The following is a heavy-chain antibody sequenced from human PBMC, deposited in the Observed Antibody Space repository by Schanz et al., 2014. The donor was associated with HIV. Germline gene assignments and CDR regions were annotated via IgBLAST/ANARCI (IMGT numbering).Heavy chain of an antibody. Sequence: QVQLVESGGCVVQPGRSLRLSCRTSGFIFSSYGMHWVRQAPGKGLEWVAFISYDVEKKHFAQPVKGRFIISRDNSKNTLYLQMNSLRPEDTAVYFCAKDLRQWLARGGNPLDIWGQGTMVTVS. V-gene: IGHV3-30*18. CDR1: GFIFSSYG. J-gene: IGHJ3*02. CDR3: AKDLRQWLARGGNPLDI. D-gene: IGHD6-19*01. CDR2: ISYDVEKK.